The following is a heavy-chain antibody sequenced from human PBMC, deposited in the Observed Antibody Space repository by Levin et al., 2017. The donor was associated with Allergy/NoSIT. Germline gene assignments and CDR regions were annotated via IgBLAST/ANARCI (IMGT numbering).Heavy chain of an antibody. CDR3: TRDPGRSYYGSGRDWFDH. V-gene: IGHV3-74*01. CDR2: INSDGSTT. CDR1: GFTFSNYW. J-gene: IGHJ5*02. Sequence: PGGSLRLSCAASGFTFSNYWMHWVRQSPGKGLVWVSRINSDGSTTNYADSVKGRFTISRDNAKNTLYLQLNSLRVDDTAVYYCTRDPGRSYYGSGRDWFDHWGQGTLVAVSS. D-gene: IGHD3-10*01.